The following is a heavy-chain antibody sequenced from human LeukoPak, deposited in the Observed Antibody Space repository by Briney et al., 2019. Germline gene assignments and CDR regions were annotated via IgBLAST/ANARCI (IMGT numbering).Heavy chain of an antibody. D-gene: IGHD3-10*01. V-gene: IGHV3-30*02. CDR1: GITFSRYG. Sequence: GGSLRLSCAASGITFSRYGMHWVRQAPGKGLEWVTFIRYDGSIKYYADSVKGRFTMSRDNSKSTLFLKMNSLRAEDTAVYYCAKDGRDYFVSGSHYRGVPALDYWGQGTLVTVSS. J-gene: IGHJ4*02. CDR2: IRYDGSIK. CDR3: AKDGRDYFVSGSHYRGVPALDY.